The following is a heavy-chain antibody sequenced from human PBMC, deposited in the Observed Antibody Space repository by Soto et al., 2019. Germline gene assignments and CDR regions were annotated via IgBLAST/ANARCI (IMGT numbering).Heavy chain of an antibody. Sequence: PGGSLRLSCAASGLTFDDYAMHWVRQAPGKDLEWVSGISWNSGSIGYADSVKGRFTISRDNAKNSLYLQMNSLRAGDTALYYCASGRAYDSCTGYFPYFDYGGQGTLVNVSS. D-gene: IGHD3-9*01. V-gene: IGHV3-9*01. CDR1: GLTFDDYA. CDR2: ISWNSGSI. CDR3: ASGRAYDSCTGYFPYFDY. J-gene: IGHJ4*01.